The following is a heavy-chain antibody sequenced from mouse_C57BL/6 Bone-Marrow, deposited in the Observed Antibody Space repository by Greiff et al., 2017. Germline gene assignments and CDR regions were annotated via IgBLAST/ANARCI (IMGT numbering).Heavy chain of an antibody. D-gene: IGHD2-2*01. J-gene: IGHJ2*01. CDR3: ARYRGGYPFDY. CDR2: IRNKANGYTT. CDR1: GFTFTDYY. V-gene: IGHV7-3*01. Sequence: DVHLVESGGGLVQPGGSLSLSCAASGFTFTDYYMSWVRQPPGKALEWLGFIRNKANGYTTEYSASVKGRFTISRDNSQSILYLQMNALRAEDSATYYCARYRGGYPFDYWGQGTTLTVSS.